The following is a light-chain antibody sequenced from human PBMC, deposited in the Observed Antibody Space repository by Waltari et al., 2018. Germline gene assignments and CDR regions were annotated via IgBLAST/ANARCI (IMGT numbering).Light chain of an antibody. CDR1: SSDVGVYNY. CDR3: TSFTSSNTWV. J-gene: IGLJ3*02. CDR2: EVT. Sequence: QSALTQPASVSASPGQPITISCTSTSSDVGVYNYLSCYQQHPCKAPKVMIYEVTNLPSGVSHRFSGSKSDNTASLTISGLQAEDEADYYCTSFTSSNTWVFGGGTKLTVL. V-gene: IGLV2-14*01.